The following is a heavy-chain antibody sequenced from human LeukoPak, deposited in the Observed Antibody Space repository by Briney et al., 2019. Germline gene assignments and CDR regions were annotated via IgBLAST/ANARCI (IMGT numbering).Heavy chain of an antibody. CDR1: GFTFSTYD. CDR2: FSSSGNMT. Sequence: GGSLRLSCAASGFTFSTYDISWVRQAPGKGLEWVSTFSSSGNMTYYADSVKGRFTISRDNSKNTLYLQMNSLRAEDTAVYYCAKIRPPAYDIWGQGTMVTVSS. CDR3: AKIRPPAYDI. D-gene: IGHD3-3*02. J-gene: IGHJ3*02. V-gene: IGHV3-23*01.